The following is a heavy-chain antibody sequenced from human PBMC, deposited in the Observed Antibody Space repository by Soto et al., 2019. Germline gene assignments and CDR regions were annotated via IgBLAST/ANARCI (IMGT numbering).Heavy chain of an antibody. CDR2: IIPLFGAA. Sequence: SVTVSCKASGGTFSRYGINWVRQSPGQGLEWMGGIIPLFGAANYAQEIQGRVTITADDSASTAHMELSSVRSEDTAVYYCARDGTLYDSAAYYYLYWGQGTLVTVSS. V-gene: IGHV1-69*13. CDR1: GGTFSRYG. J-gene: IGHJ4*02. D-gene: IGHD3-22*01. CDR3: ARDGTLYDSAAYYYLY.